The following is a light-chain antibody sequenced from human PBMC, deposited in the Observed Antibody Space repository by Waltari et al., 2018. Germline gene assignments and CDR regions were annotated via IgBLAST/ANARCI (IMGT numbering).Light chain of an antibody. CDR2: WAS. Sequence: DIVMTQSPDSLAVSLGERATINCKSSQSVLYSSNNKNYLAWYQQKPGKPPKLLIYWASTRESGVPDRFSGSGSGTDFTLTISSLQAEDVAAYYCQQYYTTPYTFGQGTKVEIK. CDR3: QQYYTTPYT. J-gene: IGKJ2*01. CDR1: QSVLYSSNNKNY. V-gene: IGKV4-1*01.